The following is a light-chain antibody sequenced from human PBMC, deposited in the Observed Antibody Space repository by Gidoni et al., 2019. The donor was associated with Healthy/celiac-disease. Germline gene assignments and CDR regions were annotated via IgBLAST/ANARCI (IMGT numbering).Light chain of an antibody. CDR3: RQLNSYRWT. V-gene: IGKV1-17*01. CDR1: QGIRND. J-gene: IGKJ1*01. CDR2: AAS. Sequence: IQAPSSLSTSVGDRVTITCRASQGIRNDLGWYQQKPGKAPKRLIYAASSLQSGGPARFSGSGSGKEFTITISSLQREDLAKESKRQLNSYRWTFGQGTKVEIK.